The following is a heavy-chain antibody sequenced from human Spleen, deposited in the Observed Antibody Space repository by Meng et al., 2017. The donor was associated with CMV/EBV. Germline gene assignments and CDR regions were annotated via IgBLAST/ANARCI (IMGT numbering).Heavy chain of an antibody. CDR2: IYYSGTT. CDR1: GGSFSGYS. D-gene: IGHD3-10*01. J-gene: IGHJ2*01. CDR3: ARDRASFDL. Sequence: SETLSLTCAVYGGSFSGYSWNWIRQPPGKGLEWIGSIYYSGTTYYNPSLKSRVTISVDTSKNQFSLKLSSVTAADTAVYYCARDRASFDLWGRGTLVTVSS. V-gene: IGHV4-34*01.